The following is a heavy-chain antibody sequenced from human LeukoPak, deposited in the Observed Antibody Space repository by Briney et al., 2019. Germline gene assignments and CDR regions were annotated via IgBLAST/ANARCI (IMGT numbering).Heavy chain of an antibody. CDR3: ARVHYYDNSGYWFFDY. J-gene: IGHJ4*02. V-gene: IGHV4-59*12. CDR2: IYNSGST. D-gene: IGHD3-22*01. Sequence: SETLSLTCTVSGGSISSDYWSWIRQPPGKGLEWIGNIYNSGSTDYNPSLKSRVTISVDTSKNQLSLKLSSVTAADTAVYYCARVHYYDNSGYWFFDYWGQGTLVTVSS. CDR1: GGSISSDY.